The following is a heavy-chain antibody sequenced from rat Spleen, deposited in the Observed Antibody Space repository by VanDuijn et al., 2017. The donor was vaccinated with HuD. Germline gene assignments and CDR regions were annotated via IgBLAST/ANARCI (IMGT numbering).Heavy chain of an antibody. V-gene: IGHV5-20*01. J-gene: IGHJ2*01. Sequence: EVQLMESGGGLVQPGGSLKLSCAASGFTFNDYAMAWVRQAPTKGLEWVAYISYDGGSTYYRDPVKGRFTISRDNAKSTLYLQMDSLRSEDTATYYCTTPAYWGQGVMVTVSS. CDR2: ISYDGGST. CDR1: GFTFNDYA. CDR3: TTPAY.